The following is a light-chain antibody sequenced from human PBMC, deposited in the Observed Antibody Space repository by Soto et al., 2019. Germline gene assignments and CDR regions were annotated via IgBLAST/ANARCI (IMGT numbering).Light chain of an antibody. CDR2: AAS. Sequence: ESVLTQSPGTLSLSPGEGATLSCRASQSVSTNKLAWYQQKPGQAPRLLIYAASSRATGIPDRFSGSGSGTDFTLTISRLEPEEFAVYYCQQFGSSSYTFGQGTKLELK. CDR3: QQFGSSSYT. V-gene: IGKV3-20*01. CDR1: QSVSTNK. J-gene: IGKJ2*01.